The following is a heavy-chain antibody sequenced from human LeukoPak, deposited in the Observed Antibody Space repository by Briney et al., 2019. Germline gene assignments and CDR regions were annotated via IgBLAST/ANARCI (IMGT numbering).Heavy chain of an antibody. D-gene: IGHD3-16*01. J-gene: IGHJ3*02. V-gene: IGHV4-61*02. CDR3: ARTSYGRDDAFDI. Sequence: SQTLSLTCTVSGGSISSGSYYWSWIRQPAGKGLGWIGRIYTSGSTNYNPSLKSRVTISVDTSKNQFSLKLSSVTAADTAVYYCARTSYGRDDAFDIWGQGTMVTVSS. CDR1: GGSISSGSYY. CDR2: IYTSGST.